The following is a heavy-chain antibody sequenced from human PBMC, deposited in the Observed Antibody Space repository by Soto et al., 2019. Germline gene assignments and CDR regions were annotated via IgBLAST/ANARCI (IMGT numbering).Heavy chain of an antibody. D-gene: IGHD6-6*01. V-gene: IGHV4-59*01. J-gene: IGHJ4*02. CDR1: GGSISSYY. Sequence: SETLSLTCTVSGGSISSYYWSWIRQPPGKGLEWIGYIYYSGSTNYNPSLKSRVTISVDTSKNQFSLKLSSVTAADTAVYYCARGAARPDYWGQGTLVTASS. CDR2: IYYSGST. CDR3: ARGAARPDY.